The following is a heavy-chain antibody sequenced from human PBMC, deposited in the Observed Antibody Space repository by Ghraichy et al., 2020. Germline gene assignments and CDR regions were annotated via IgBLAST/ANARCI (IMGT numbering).Heavy chain of an antibody. V-gene: IGHV3-30*18. CDR2: ISYDGSNK. D-gene: IGHD4-17*01. CDR1: GFTFSSYG. CDR3: AKDPECREDGDPSCGY. J-gene: IGHJ4*02. Sequence: GGSLRLSCAASGFTFSSYGMHWVRQAPGKGLEWVAVISYDGSNKYYADSVKGRFTISRDNSKNTLYLQMNSLRAEDTAVYYCAKDPECREDGDPSCGYWGQGTLVTVSS.